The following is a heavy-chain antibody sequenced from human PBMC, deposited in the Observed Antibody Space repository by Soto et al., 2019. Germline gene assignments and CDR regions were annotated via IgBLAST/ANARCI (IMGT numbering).Heavy chain of an antibody. Sequence: QITLKESGPTLVKPTQTLTLTCTFSGFSLSTSGVGVGWIRQPPGKALEWLALIYWDDDKRYSPSLKSRLTITKDTSKHQVVLTMTNMDPVDTATYYCAHSHYDFWSGYKLGYFQHWGQGTLVTVSS. J-gene: IGHJ1*01. CDR1: GFSLSTSGVG. CDR3: AHSHYDFWSGYKLGYFQH. D-gene: IGHD3-3*01. CDR2: IYWDDDK. V-gene: IGHV2-5*02.